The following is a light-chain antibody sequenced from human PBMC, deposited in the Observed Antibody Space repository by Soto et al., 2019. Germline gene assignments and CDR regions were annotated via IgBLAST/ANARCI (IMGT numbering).Light chain of an antibody. CDR2: DAS. CDR3: QQYNSYPGT. Sequence: DIQMTQSPSTLSASVGDRVTITFRASQSISSWLAWYQQKPGKAPKLLIYDASSLESGVPSRFSGSGSGTEFTLTISSLQPDDFATYYCQQYNSYPGTFGPGTKVDIK. J-gene: IGKJ3*01. V-gene: IGKV1-5*01. CDR1: QSISSW.